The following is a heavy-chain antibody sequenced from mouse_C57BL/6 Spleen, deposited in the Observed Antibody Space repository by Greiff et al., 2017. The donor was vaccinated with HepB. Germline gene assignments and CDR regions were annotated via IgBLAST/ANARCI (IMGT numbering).Heavy chain of an antibody. CDR1: GFNIKDDY. CDR2: IDPENGDT. J-gene: IGHJ3*01. CDR3: TTLLLRSGFAY. V-gene: IGHV14-4*01. D-gene: IGHD1-1*01. Sequence: SGAELVRPGASVKLSCTASGFNIKDDYMHWVKQRPEQGLEWIGWIDPENGDTEYASKFQGKATITADTSSNTAYLQLSSLTSEDTAVYYCTTLLLRSGFAYWGQGTLVTVSA.